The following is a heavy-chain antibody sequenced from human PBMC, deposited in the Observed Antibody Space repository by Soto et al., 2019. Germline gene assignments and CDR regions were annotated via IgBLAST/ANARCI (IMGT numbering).Heavy chain of an antibody. CDR2: ISGNSGSI. V-gene: IGHV3-9*01. CDR3: AIDIGQLLWMVDY. J-gene: IGHJ4*02. Sequence: EVQLVESGGGLVQPGRSLRLSCAASGFTFDDYAMHWVRQAPGKGLEWVSGISGNSGSIGYADSVKGRFTISRDNDKNSLYLQMNSLRAEDTALYYGAIDIGQLLWMVDYWGQGTLVTVSS. CDR1: GFTFDDYA. D-gene: IGHD2-2*01.